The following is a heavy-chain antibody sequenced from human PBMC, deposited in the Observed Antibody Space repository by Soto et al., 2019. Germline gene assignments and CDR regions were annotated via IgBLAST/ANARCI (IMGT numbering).Heavy chain of an antibody. CDR1: GGSISSGGYY. CDR3: AGAAVRGVILDY. D-gene: IGHD3-10*01. CDR2: IYYSGST. J-gene: IGHJ4*02. Sequence: SETLSLTCTVSGGSISSGGYYWSWIRQHPGEGLEWIGYIYYSGSTYYNPSLKTRVTISVDTSKNQFSLKLSSVTAADTAVYYCAGAAVRGVILDYWGQGTLVTVSS. V-gene: IGHV4-31*03.